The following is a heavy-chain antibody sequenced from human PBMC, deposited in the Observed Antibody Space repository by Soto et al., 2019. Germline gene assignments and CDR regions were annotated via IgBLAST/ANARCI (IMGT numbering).Heavy chain of an antibody. D-gene: IGHD3-9*01. Sequence: GGSLRLSCAASGFGFSGYEMNWVRQAPGRGLEWISYISNYGNTINYAGSVRGRFTISRDNAKSSLFLQMNSLRAEDTAVYYCARVPLTGYYYFDSWGQGTLVTVSS. V-gene: IGHV3-48*03. CDR1: GFGFSGYE. CDR3: ARVPLTGYYYFDS. J-gene: IGHJ4*02. CDR2: ISNYGNTI.